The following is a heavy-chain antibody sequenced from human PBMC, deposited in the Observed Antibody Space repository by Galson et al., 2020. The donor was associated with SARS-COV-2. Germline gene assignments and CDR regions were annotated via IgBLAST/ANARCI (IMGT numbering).Heavy chain of an antibody. D-gene: IGHD5-12*01. Sequence: SGPTLVKPTQPLTLTCTLSVFSLTATGMGVTWIRQPPGNALEWLALLDWDDEESYSPSLRTRLTISRDTSKNQVFLTMTNMDPVETATYYCARMADGYGGYDYGSSPFDYWGQGTMVTVSS. CDR3: ARMADGYGGYDYGSSPFDY. J-gene: IGHJ4*02. CDR1: VFSLTATGMG. V-gene: IGHV2-70*01. CDR2: LDWDDEE.